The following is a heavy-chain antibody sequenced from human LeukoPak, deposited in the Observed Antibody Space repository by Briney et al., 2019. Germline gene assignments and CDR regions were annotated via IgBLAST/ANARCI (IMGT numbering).Heavy chain of an antibody. CDR3: ARDGLLRYFDKGFDY. V-gene: IGHV1-18*01. CDR2: ISAYNGNT. Sequence: ASVKVSCKASGYTFTSYGISWVRRAPGQGLEWMGWISAYNGNTNYAQKLQGRVTMTTDTSTSTAYMELRSLRSDDTAVYYCARDGLLRYFDKGFDYWGQGTLVTVSS. J-gene: IGHJ4*02. CDR1: GYTFTSYG. D-gene: IGHD3-9*01.